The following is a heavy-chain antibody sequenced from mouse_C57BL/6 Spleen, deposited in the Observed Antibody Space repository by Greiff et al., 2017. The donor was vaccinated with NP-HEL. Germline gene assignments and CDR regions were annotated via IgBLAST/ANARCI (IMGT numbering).Heavy chain of an antibody. J-gene: IGHJ2*01. CDR1: GYTFTSYG. Sequence: QVQLKQSGAELARPGASVKLSCKASGYTFTSYGISWVKQRTGQGLEWIGEIYPRSGNTYYNEKFKGKATLTVDKSSSTAYMELRSLTSEDSAVYFCARENDYDCFDYWGQGTTLTVSS. D-gene: IGHD2-4*01. CDR3: ARENDYDCFDY. V-gene: IGHV1-81*01. CDR2: IYPRSGNT.